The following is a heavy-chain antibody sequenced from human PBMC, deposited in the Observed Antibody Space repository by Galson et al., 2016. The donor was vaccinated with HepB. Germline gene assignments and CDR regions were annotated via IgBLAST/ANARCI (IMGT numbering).Heavy chain of an antibody. J-gene: IGHJ4*02. CDR1: GFTFSIYD. CDR3: VGEGPRYGALDY. V-gene: IGHV3-48*03. D-gene: IGHD3-9*01. Sequence: SLRLSCAAYGFTFSIYDMNWVRQAPGKGLEWISYISRGASDIYYADSVKGRFTIYRDNARNSLYLQMSSLRAEDTALYYCVGEGPRYGALDYWGQGTLVTVSS. CDR2: ISRGASDI.